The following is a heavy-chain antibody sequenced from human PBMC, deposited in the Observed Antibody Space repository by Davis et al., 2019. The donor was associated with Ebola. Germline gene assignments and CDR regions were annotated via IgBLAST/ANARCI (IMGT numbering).Heavy chain of an antibody. Sequence: GESLKISCAASGFTFSSYAMSWVRQAPGKGLEWVSAISGSGGSTYYADSVKGRFTISRDNSKNTLYLQMNSLRAEDTAVYYCARGMGFGGVIVIGAFDIWGQGTMVTVSS. CDR2: ISGSGGST. CDR1: GFTFSSYA. CDR3: ARGMGFGGVIVIGAFDI. D-gene: IGHD3-16*02. V-gene: IGHV3-23*01. J-gene: IGHJ3*02.